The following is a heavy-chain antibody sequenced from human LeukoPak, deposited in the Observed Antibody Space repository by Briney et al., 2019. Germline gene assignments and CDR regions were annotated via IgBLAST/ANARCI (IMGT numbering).Heavy chain of an antibody. J-gene: IGHJ5*02. CDR2: INSDGTST. D-gene: IGHD2-2*01. CDR1: GFTFRSFW. Sequence: GGSLSLSCAASGFTFRSFWMHWVRQAPGKGLLWVSRINSDGTSTTYADSVKGRFTISRDNAKNTVYLQMNSLRAEDTAVYYCARTLGVPSAFDPWGAGPLVTVSS. CDR3: ARTLGVPSAFDP. V-gene: IGHV3-74*01.